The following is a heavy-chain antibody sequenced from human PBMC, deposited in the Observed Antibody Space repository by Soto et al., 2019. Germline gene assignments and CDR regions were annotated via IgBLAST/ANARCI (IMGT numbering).Heavy chain of an antibody. D-gene: IGHD3-22*01. CDR2: IKQDGSEK. V-gene: IGHV3-7*01. Sequence: GGSLRLSCAASGFTFSSYWMSWVRQAPGKGLEWVANIKQDGSEKYYVDSVKGRFTISRDNAKNSLYLQMNSLRAEDTAVYYCARTSYYYDSSGTQGDYWGQGTLVTVSS. J-gene: IGHJ4*02. CDR3: ARTSYYYDSSGTQGDY. CDR1: GFTFSSYW.